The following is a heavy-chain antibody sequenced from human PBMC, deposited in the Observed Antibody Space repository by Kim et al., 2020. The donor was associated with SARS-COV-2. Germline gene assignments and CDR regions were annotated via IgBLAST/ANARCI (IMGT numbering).Heavy chain of an antibody. CDR1: GYTFTGYY. CDR2: INPNSGGT. Sequence: ASVKVSCKASGYTFTGYYMHWVRQAPGQGLEWMGRINPNSGGTNYAQKFQGRVTMTRDTSISTAYMELSRLRSDDTAVYYCARARGALDTAMVTIGYWGQGTLVTVSS. V-gene: IGHV1-2*06. D-gene: IGHD5-18*01. CDR3: ARARGALDTAMVTIGY. J-gene: IGHJ4*02.